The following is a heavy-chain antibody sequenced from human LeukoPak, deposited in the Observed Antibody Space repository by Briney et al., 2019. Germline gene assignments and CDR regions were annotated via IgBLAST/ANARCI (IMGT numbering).Heavy chain of an antibody. CDR3: AKLGGPYNWDYAGLNYMDV. Sequence: QPGGSLRLSCAASGFIFSSYAMTWVHQAPGKGLEWVSAISGSGSNTYYADSVKGRFTISRDNSKDTLYLQMNSLRAEDTAIYYCAKLGGPYNWDYAGLNYMDVWGKGTTFTVSS. D-gene: IGHD1-7*01. J-gene: IGHJ6*03. CDR2: ISGSGSNT. CDR1: GFIFSSYA. V-gene: IGHV3-23*01.